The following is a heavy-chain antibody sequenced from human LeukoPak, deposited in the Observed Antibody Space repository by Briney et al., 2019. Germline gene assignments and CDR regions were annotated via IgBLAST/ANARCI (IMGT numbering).Heavy chain of an antibody. D-gene: IGHD3-10*01. CDR2: INHSGST. CDR1: GGSFSGYY. V-gene: IGHV4-34*01. CDR3: ARQKGYYSRGFDY. J-gene: IGHJ4*02. Sequence: SETLSLTCAVYGGSFSGYYWSWIRQPPGKGLEWIWEINHSGSTNYNPSLKSRVTISVDTSKNQFSLKLSSVTAADAAVYYCARQKGYYSRGFDYWGQGTLVTVSS.